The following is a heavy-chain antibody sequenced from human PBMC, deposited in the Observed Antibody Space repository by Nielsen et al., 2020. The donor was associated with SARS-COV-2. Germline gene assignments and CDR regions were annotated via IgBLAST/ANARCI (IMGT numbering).Heavy chain of an antibody. J-gene: IGHJ4*02. V-gene: IGHV3-49*03. CDR1: GFTFGDYA. CDR3: TSRYCSSTSCYPWRFDY. Sequence: GSLRLSCTASGFTFGDYAMSWFRQAPGKGLEWVGFIRSKAYGGTTEYAASVKGRFTISRDDSKSIAYLQMNSLKTEDTAVYYCTSRYCSSTSCYPWRFDYWGQGTLVTVSS. D-gene: IGHD2-2*01. CDR2: IRSKAYGGTT.